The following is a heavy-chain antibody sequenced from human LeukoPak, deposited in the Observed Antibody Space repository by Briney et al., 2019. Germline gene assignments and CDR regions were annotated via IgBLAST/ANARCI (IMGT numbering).Heavy chain of an antibody. CDR1: GDIFSSNSAA. CDR3: ARSSGWFDY. Sequence: SQTLSLTCAISGDIFSSNSAAWNWIRQSPSRGLEWLGRTYYRSKWYNEYAVSVKSRIIIEPDTSKNQFSLQMNSVTPGDTGVYYCARSSGWFDYWGQGTLVTVSS. V-gene: IGHV6-1*01. D-gene: IGHD6-19*01. J-gene: IGHJ4*02. CDR2: TYYRSKWYN.